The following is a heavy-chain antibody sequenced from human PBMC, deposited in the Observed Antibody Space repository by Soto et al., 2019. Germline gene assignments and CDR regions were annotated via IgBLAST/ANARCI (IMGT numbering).Heavy chain of an antibody. Sequence: QVQLVESGGGVVQPGRALTLSCAASGFTFSSYGMHWVRQAPGKGLEWVALIWYDGSNEYYIDSVKGRFTISRDDSRNTMSMQMNSLRPEDTAVYYWARALPPSMVRGFDYWGQGTLVTVSS. CDR3: ARALPPSMVRGFDY. CDR1: GFTFSSYG. J-gene: IGHJ4*02. V-gene: IGHV3-33*01. CDR2: IWYDGSNE. D-gene: IGHD3-10*01.